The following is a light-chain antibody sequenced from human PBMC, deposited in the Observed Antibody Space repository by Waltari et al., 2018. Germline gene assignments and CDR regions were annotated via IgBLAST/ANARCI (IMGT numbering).Light chain of an antibody. CDR3: QQRSDWPFT. V-gene: IGKV3-11*01. J-gene: IGKJ2*01. CDR2: DAS. CDR1: QRVSSS. Sequence: ETVLTQSPATLSLSPGESATLSCRASQRVSSSLAWYQQKPGQAPRLLIYDASKRATGIPARFSGSGSGTDFTLTIGGLEPEDFAVYYCQQRSDWPFTFGQGTKLEI.